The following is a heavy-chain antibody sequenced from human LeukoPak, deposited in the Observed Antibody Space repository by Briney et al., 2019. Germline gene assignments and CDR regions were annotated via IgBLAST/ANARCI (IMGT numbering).Heavy chain of an antibody. J-gene: IGHJ4*02. CDR3: ARGLQWELPLAY. Sequence: AGESLKISCAASGFIFSSYGMHWVRQAPGKGLEWVAFIRYDGSNKYYADSVKGRFTISRDNSKSTLNLQMNSLRAEDTALYYCARGLQWELPLAYWGQGILVTVSS. V-gene: IGHV3-30*02. D-gene: IGHD1-26*01. CDR1: GFIFSSYG. CDR2: IRYDGSNK.